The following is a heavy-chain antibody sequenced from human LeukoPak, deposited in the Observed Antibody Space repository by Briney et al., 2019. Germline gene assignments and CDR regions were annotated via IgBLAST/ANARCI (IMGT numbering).Heavy chain of an antibody. CDR1: GFTFDRYA. D-gene: IGHD6-19*01. J-gene: IGHJ1*01. CDR3: ARGGKRAVAGTRSPQYFQH. V-gene: IGHV3-30*04. CDR2: IRYDGSNK. Sequence: GRSLRLSCAASGFTFDRYAMHWVRQAPGKGLEWVAFIRYDGSNKYYADSVKGRFTISRDNSKNTLYLQMNSLRAEDTAVYYCARGGKRAVAGTRSPQYFQHWGQGTLVTVSS.